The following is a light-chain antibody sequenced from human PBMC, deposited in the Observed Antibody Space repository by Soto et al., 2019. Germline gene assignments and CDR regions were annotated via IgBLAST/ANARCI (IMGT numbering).Light chain of an antibody. V-gene: IGKV1-39*01. CDR3: QQSYSTPVT. CDR2: AAS. CDR1: QSISSY. Sequence: DIQMTQSPSSLSASVGDRVTITCRASQSISSYLNWYQQKPGKAPKLLIYAASSLQRGVPSRVTESGSGTDFTLTISILQPEDFATYYCQQSYSTPVTFGQGTRLEIK. J-gene: IGKJ5*01.